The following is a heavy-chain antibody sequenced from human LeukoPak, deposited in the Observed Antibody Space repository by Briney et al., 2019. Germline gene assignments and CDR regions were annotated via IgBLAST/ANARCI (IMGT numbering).Heavy chain of an antibody. D-gene: IGHD3-22*01. V-gene: IGHV3-23*01. Sequence: GGSLRLSRAPSGFTFNSYAMSWVRQAPGKGLEWVSAIRISGAIPYTADAVKGRFTSSKDNSKDTLYLPMNSLRDEDRAVYYCAKGPDSSGYGYYYGMVVWGQGTTVTVPS. J-gene: IGHJ6*02. CDR1: GFTFNSYA. CDR3: AKGPDSSGYGYYYGMVV. CDR2: IRISGAIP.